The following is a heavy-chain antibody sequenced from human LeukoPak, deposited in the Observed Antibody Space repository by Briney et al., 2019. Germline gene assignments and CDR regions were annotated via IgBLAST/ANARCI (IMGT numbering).Heavy chain of an antibody. CDR1: GFTFSSYS. Sequence: PGGSLRLSCAASGFTFSSYSMNWVRQAPGKGLEWVSSISSSSSYIYYADSVKGRFTISRDNAKNSLYLQMNSLRAEDTAVYYCARDILVFGVVIPPYYYGMDVWGQGTTVTVSS. D-gene: IGHD3-3*01. J-gene: IGHJ6*02. CDR3: ARDILVFGVVIPPYYYGMDV. V-gene: IGHV3-21*01. CDR2: ISSSSSYI.